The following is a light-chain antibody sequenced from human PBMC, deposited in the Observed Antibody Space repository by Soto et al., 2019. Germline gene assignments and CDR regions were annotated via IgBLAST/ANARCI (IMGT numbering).Light chain of an antibody. CDR2: EVS. CDR1: SSDVGAYKY. V-gene: IGLV2-8*01. CDR3: PSSAGSNIWV. Sequence: QSVLTQPPSASGSPGQSVTISCTGTSSDVGAYKYVSWYQQYPGKAPKLMIYEVSKRPSGVPDRFSGSKSGNTASLTVSGLQAEDEDDYYCPSSAGSNIWVFGGGTKLTVL. J-gene: IGLJ3*02.